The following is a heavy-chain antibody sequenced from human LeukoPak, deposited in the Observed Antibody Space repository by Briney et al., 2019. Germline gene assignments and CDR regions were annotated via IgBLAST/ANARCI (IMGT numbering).Heavy chain of an antibody. J-gene: IGHJ4*02. CDR3: ARGHLDYYDFWSGYYPLFDH. CDR1: GGSFSGYY. Sequence: PSETLSLTCAVYGGSFSGYYWSWIRQPPGKGLEWIGEINHSGSTNYNPSLKSRVTISVDTSKNQFSLKLSSVTAADTAVYYCARGHLDYYDFWSGYYPLFDHWGQGTLVTVSS. CDR2: INHSGST. V-gene: IGHV4-34*01. D-gene: IGHD3-3*01.